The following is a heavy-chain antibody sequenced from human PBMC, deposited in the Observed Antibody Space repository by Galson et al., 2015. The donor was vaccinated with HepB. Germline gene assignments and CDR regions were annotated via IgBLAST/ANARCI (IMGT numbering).Heavy chain of an antibody. Sequence: SLRLSCAASGLTFANAWMTWVRQPPGKGLEWVGRIKSKGDGGTADYAAPVKGRFTISRDDSKNTLYLQMNSLKTEDTAVYYCSTGRARRKAAAGYYYYYMDVWGKGTTVTVSS. CDR1: GLTFANAW. CDR2: IKSKGDGGTA. J-gene: IGHJ6*03. V-gene: IGHV3-15*01. D-gene: IGHD6-13*01. CDR3: STGRARRKAAAGYYYYYMDV.